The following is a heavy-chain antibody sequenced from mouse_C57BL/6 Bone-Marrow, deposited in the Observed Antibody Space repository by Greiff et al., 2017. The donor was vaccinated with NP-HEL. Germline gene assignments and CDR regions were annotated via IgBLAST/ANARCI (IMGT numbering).Heavy chain of an antibody. J-gene: IGHJ1*03. CDR2: IDPETGGT. CDR3: KRWPNIRPRATVVARYFDV. Sequence: VQLQQSGAELVRPGASVTLSCKASGYTFTDYEMHWVKQTPVHGLEWIGAIDPETGGTAYNQKFKGKAILTADKSSSTAYMELRSLTSEDSAVYYCKRWPNIRPRATVVARYFDVWGTGTTVTVSS. D-gene: IGHD1-1*01. CDR1: GYTFTDYE. V-gene: IGHV1-15*01.